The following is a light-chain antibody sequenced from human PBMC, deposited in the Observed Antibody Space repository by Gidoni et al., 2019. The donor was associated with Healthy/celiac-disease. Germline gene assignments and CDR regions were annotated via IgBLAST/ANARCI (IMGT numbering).Light chain of an antibody. CDR2: EDS. CDR3: QSADSSGTPNWV. V-gene: IGLV3-25*03. Sequence: SYELTQPPSVTVSPGQPARITCSGAALPKQYAYWYQQKPGQAPVLVIYEDSERPSGIPDRFSGSSSGTTVTLTISGVQAEDEADYYCQSADSSGTPNWVFGGGTKLTVL. J-gene: IGLJ3*02. CDR1: ALPKQY.